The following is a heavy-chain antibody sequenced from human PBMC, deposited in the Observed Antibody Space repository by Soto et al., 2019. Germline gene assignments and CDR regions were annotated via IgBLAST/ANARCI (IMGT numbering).Heavy chain of an antibody. Sequence: GASGKVSCKASGYTFTSYDIKWVRQATGQGLEWMGWMNPNSGNTGYAQKFQGRVTMTRNTSISTAYMELSSLRSEDTAVYYCARGRNDFWSGYDYYYYMDVWGKGTTVTVSS. D-gene: IGHD3-3*01. CDR2: MNPNSGNT. CDR1: GYTFTSYD. CDR3: ARGRNDFWSGYDYYYYMDV. V-gene: IGHV1-8*01. J-gene: IGHJ6*03.